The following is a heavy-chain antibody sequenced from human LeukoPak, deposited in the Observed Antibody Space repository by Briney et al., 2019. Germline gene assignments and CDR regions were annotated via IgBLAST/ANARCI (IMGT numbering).Heavy chain of an antibody. CDR3: ARSIVGASYYFDY. CDR1: GGSISSSSYY. Sequence: SETLSLTCTVSGGSISSSSYYWGWIRQPPGKGLEWIGSIYYSGSTYYNPSLKSRVTISVDTSKNQFSLKLSSVTAADMAVYYCARSIVGASYYFDYWGQGTLVTVSS. CDR2: IYYSGST. V-gene: IGHV4-39*01. J-gene: IGHJ4*02. D-gene: IGHD1-26*01.